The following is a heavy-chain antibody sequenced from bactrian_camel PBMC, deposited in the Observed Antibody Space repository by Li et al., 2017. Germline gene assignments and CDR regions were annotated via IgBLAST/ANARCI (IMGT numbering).Heavy chain of an antibody. V-gene: IGHV3S28*01. Sequence: VESGGGSVQAGGSLRISCAVSGYNSNVNCMGWVRQAPGKGREGVAASYPGAGVTDYVDSVKGRFAISQDDANNTVYLQMDSLKAEGTATYYCAATRGPLPVRLAFEEGRYNYWGQGTQVTVS. D-gene: IGHD1*01. CDR1: GYNSNVNC. CDR2: SYPGAGVT. J-gene: IGHJ4*01. CDR3: AATRGPLPVRLAFEEGRYNY.